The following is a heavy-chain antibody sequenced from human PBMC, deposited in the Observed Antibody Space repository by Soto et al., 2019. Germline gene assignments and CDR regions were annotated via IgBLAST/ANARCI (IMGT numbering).Heavy chain of an antibody. D-gene: IGHD3-16*02. CDR2: INAANGNT. J-gene: IGHJ4*02. Sequence: ASVKVSCKASGFTFTKNTIHWVRQAPGQRLEWMGWINAANGNTKYSQKFQGRVTIIRDTSASTAYMELTSLRSEDTAVYYCARSAVSPFGGLIGPFDYWGQGTLVTVSS. CDR3: ARSAVSPFGGLIGPFDY. CDR1: GFTFTKNT. V-gene: IGHV1-3*01.